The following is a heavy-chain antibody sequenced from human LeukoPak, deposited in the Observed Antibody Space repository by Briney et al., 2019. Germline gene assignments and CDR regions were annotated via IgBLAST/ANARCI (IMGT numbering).Heavy chain of an antibody. Sequence: PGRSLRLSCAASGFTFSSYGMHWVRQAPGKGLEWVAVISYDGSNKYYADSVKGRFTISRDNSKNTLYLQMNSLRAEDTAVYYCAKDGISSSFDYWGQGTLVTVST. V-gene: IGHV3-30*18. CDR3: AKDGISSSFDY. CDR1: GFTFSSYG. CDR2: ISYDGSNK. D-gene: IGHD6-6*01. J-gene: IGHJ4*02.